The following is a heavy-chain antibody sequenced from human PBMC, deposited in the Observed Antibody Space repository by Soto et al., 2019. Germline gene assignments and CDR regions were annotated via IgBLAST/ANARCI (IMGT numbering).Heavy chain of an antibody. CDR3: PNFGETASPWPRAAFAI. CDR2: INPSGDST. D-gene: IGHD3-16*01. CDR1: GYTFTSHY. V-gene: IGHV1-46*01. J-gene: IGHJ3*02. Sequence: SVTVSCKPSGYTFTSHYMHWVRQAPGQGLEWMGIINPSGDSTSYAQKFKGRVSMPRDTSTSTVYMELSSLRSEDTAVYYCPNFGETASPWPRAAFAIWGQGTMVTVSS.